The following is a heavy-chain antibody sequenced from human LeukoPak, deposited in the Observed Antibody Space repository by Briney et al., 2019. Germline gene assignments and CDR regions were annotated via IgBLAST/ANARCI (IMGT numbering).Heavy chain of an antibody. CDR1: GDTFSTYG. D-gene: IGHD6-13*01. J-gene: IGHJ4*02. V-gene: IGHV1-69*13. CDR2: IIPIFGIP. CDR3: ARVIAGPIDY. Sequence: SVKVSCKTSGDTFSTYGISWVRQAPGQGLEWMGGIIPIFGIPNVAQKFQGRVTITSDESTSTIYMEVNSLRSEDTAVYYCARVIAGPIDYWGQGTLVTVSS.